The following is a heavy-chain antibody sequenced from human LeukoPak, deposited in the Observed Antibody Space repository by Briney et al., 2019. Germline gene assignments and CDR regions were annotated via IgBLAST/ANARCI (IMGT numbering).Heavy chain of an antibody. Sequence: PSETLSLTRTVSGGSISSYYWSWIRQPPGKGLAWIGYIYYSGSTNYNPSLKSRVTISVDTPKNQFSLKLSSVTAADTAVYYCARGYSSANWFDPWGQGTLVTVSS. CDR1: GGSISSYY. CDR2: IYYSGST. J-gene: IGHJ5*02. V-gene: IGHV4-59*01. CDR3: ARGYSSANWFDP. D-gene: IGHD6-25*01.